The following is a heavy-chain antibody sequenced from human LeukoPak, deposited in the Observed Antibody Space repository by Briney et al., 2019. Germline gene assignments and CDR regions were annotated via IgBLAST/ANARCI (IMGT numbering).Heavy chain of an antibody. CDR2: ISGSGGST. D-gene: IGHD5-24*01. V-gene: IGHV3-23*01. CDR3: AKDRPRWLQFNDAFDI. Sequence: GGSLRLSCAASGLTFSSYAMSWVRQAPGKGLEWVSAISGSGGSTYYADSVKGRFTISRDNSKNTLYLQMNSLRAEDTAVYYCAKDRPRWLQFNDAFDIWGQGTMVTVSS. CDR1: GLTFSSYA. J-gene: IGHJ3*02.